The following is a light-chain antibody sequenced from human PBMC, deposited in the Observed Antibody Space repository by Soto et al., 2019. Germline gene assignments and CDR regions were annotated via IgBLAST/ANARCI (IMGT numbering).Light chain of an antibody. J-gene: IGKJ4*01. Sequence: TVLTQSPATLSLSPGERATLSCRGSRGISSYLGWYQQKPGQPPRLLIYAASKRATGITARFSGSGSGKDFTLTISSLEPEDFAVYYCQQRNDWPLTFGGGTKFDIK. CDR3: QQRNDWPLT. V-gene: IGKV3-11*01. CDR2: AAS. CDR1: RGISSY.